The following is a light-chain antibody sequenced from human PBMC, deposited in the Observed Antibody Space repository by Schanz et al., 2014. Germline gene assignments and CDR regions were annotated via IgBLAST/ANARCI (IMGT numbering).Light chain of an antibody. CDR3: SSYTSSSTNVV. CDR2: DVS. CDR1: SSDVGGYNY. V-gene: IGLV2-14*01. Sequence: QSALTQPASVSGSPGQSITISCTGTSSDVGGYNYVSWYQQYPGKAPKLMIYDVSNRPSGVSNRFSGSKSGNTASLTISGLQAEDEADYYCSSYTSSSTNVVFGGGTKVTVL. J-gene: IGLJ2*01.